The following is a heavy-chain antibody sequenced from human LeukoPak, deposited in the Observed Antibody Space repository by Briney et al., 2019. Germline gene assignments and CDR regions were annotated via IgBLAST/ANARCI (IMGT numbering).Heavy chain of an antibody. CDR1: GDSVSSNSVT. CDR2: TYYRSKWSN. D-gene: IGHD4-17*01. V-gene: IGHV6-1*01. CDR3: ARGADYGDYFFDY. Sequence: SQTLSLTCAISGDSVSSNSVTWNWIRQSPSRGLEWLGRTYYRSKWSNDYTVSVKSRITINPDTSKNQFSLQLNSVTPEGTAVYYCARGADYGDYFFDYWGQGTLVTVSS. J-gene: IGHJ4*02.